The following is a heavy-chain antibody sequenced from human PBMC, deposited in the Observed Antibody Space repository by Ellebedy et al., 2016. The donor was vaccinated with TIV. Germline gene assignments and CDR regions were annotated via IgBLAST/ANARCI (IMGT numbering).Heavy chain of an antibody. CDR1: GFTFSSYS. J-gene: IGHJ3*02. CDR3: ARDLTGIADPFDI. Sequence: PGGSLRLSCAASGFTFSSYSMNWVRKAPGKGLEWVSSISSSSSYIYYADSVKGRFTISRDNAKNSLYLQMNSLRAEDTAVYDCARDLTGIADPFDIWGQGTMVTVSS. CDR2: ISSSSSYI. D-gene: IGHD6-13*01. V-gene: IGHV3-21*01.